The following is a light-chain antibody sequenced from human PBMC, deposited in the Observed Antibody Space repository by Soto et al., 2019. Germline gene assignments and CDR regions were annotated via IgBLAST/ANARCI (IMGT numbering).Light chain of an antibody. CDR2: GAS. CDR3: QQYGSSPWT. CDR1: QSVSSSY. V-gene: IGKV3-20*01. J-gene: IGKJ1*01. Sequence: EIVLTQSPGTLSLSPGERATLSCRASQSVSSSYLAWYQQKPGQAPRLLTYGASSRATGIPDRFSGSGSGTDFTLPISRLEPEDFAVYYCQQYGSSPWTFGQGTKVEIK.